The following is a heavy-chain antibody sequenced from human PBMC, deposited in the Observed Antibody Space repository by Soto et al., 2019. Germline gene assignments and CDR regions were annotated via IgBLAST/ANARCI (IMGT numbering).Heavy chain of an antibody. CDR2: ISSSSSTI. Sequence: EVQLVESGGGLVQPGGSLRLSCAASGFTFSSYSMNWVRQAPGKGLAWVSYISSSSSTIYYADSVKGRFTITRDNAKNSLYLQMNSLRAEDTAVYYCARGGNYNYFDYWCQGTLVTASS. CDR3: ARGGNYNYFDY. J-gene: IGHJ4*02. D-gene: IGHD1-26*01. V-gene: IGHV3-48*01. CDR1: GFTFSSYS.